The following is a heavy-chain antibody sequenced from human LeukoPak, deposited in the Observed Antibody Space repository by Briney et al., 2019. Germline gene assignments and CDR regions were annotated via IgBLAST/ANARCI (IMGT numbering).Heavy chain of an antibody. D-gene: IGHD4-17*01. Sequence: ASVKVSCKASGYTFTGYYMHWVRQAPGQGLEWMGWINPNSGGTNYAQKFQGWVTMTRDTSISTAYMELSRLRSDDTALYYCARDEVTTSGYYYGMDVWGQGTTVTVSS. J-gene: IGHJ6*02. V-gene: IGHV1-2*04. CDR1: GYTFTGYY. CDR3: ARDEVTTSGYYYGMDV. CDR2: INPNSGGT.